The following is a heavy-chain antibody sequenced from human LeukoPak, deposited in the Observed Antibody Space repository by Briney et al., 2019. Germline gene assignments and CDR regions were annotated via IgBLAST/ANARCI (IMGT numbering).Heavy chain of an antibody. V-gene: IGHV4-34*01. J-gene: IGHJ6*02. CDR2: INHSGST. Sequence: PSETLSLTCAVYGGSFSGYYWNWIRQPPGKGLEWIGEINHSGSTNYNPSLKSRVTISVDTSKNQFSLKLSSVTAADTAVYYCARGLTTDYSYGYRNYGMDVWGQGTTVTVSS. CDR3: ARGLTTDYSYGYRNYGMDV. CDR1: GGSFSGYY. D-gene: IGHD5-18*01.